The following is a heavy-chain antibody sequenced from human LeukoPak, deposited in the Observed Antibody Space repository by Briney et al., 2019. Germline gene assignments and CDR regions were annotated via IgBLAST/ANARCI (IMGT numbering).Heavy chain of an antibody. Sequence: GGSLRLSCAASGITFSSFWMSWVRQAPGKGLEWVANIKQDGSEKYYVDSVKGRFTISRDNAKNSLYLQMNSLRAEDTAVYYCASNAFDIWGQGTMVTVSS. V-gene: IGHV3-7*05. CDR3: ASNAFDI. J-gene: IGHJ3*02. CDR2: IKQDGSEK. CDR1: GITFSSFW.